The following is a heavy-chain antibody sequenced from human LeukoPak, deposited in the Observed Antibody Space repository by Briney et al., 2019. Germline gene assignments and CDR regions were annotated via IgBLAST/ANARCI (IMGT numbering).Heavy chain of an antibody. Sequence: ASVKVSCKASGYTFTSYDINWVRQATGQGLEWMGWMNPNSGNTGYAQKFQGRVTITRNTSISTAYMELSSLRSEDTAVYYCARRNYDHIWGNYGSLYYFDYWGQGTLVTVSS. V-gene: IGHV1-8*03. D-gene: IGHD3-16*01. CDR2: MNPNSGNT. CDR3: ARRNYDHIWGNYGSLYYFDY. CDR1: GYTFTSYD. J-gene: IGHJ4*02.